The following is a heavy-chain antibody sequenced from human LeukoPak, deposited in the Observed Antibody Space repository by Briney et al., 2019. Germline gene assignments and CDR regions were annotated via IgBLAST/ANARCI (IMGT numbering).Heavy chain of an antibody. CDR3: ARDRDFPRDQLDY. CDR2: ISGTGDAT. V-gene: IGHV3-23*01. Sequence: GGSLRLSCAASGFNITSNYMSWVRQAPGKGLEWVSAISGTGDATWYPDSVKGRFTISRDKSKNTLYLQMNSLRAEDTALYYCARDRDFPRDQLDYWGQGTLVTVSS. D-gene: IGHD2-21*02. J-gene: IGHJ4*02. CDR1: GFNITSNY.